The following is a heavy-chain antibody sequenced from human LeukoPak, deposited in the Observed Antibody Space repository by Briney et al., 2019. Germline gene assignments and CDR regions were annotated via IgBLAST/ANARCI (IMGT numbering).Heavy chain of an antibody. CDR3: ARSIAARPYNY. J-gene: IGHJ4*02. CDR1: GGSFSGYY. V-gene: IGHV4-34*01. CDR2: INHSGST. D-gene: IGHD6-6*01. Sequence: PSETLSLTCAVYGGSFSGYYWSWIRQPPGKGLEWIGEINHSGSTNYNPSLKSRVTISVDTSKNQFSLKLSSVTAADTAVYYCARSIAARPYNYWGQGTLVTVSS.